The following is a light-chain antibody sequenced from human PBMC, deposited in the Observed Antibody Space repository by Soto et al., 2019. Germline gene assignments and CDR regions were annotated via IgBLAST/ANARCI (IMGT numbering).Light chain of an antibody. Sequence: DIQMTQSPSSLSAFVGDRVTITCRASQSISNYLNWYQQKPGKVPKLLIYAASSLQSGVPSRFSGSGSGTDFTLTISSLQPEDFATYYCQQSYSTPWTFGQGTEVEIK. V-gene: IGKV1-39*01. CDR1: QSISNY. CDR3: QQSYSTPWT. CDR2: AAS. J-gene: IGKJ1*01.